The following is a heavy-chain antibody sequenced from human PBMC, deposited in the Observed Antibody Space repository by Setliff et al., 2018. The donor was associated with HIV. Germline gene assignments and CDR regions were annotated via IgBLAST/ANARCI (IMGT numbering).Heavy chain of an antibody. V-gene: IGHV4-4*07. Sequence: SETLSLTCTVSGGSISSYYWSWIRQPAGKGLEWIGHIYTSGSTNYNPSLKSRVTMSVDTSKNQFSLKLSSVTAADTAVYYCARDVPRRDYYYYMDVWGKGTTVTVSS. J-gene: IGHJ6*03. CDR2: IYTSGST. CDR1: GGSISSYY. CDR3: ARDVPRRDYYYYMDV.